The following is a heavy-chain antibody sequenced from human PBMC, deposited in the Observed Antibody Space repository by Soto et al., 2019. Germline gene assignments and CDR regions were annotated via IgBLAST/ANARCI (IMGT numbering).Heavy chain of an antibody. D-gene: IGHD3-3*01. V-gene: IGHV3-66*01. Sequence: EVQLVESGGGLVQPGVSLRLSCAASGFTVNSNYMSWVRQAPGKGLEWVSVIYSGGSTYYADSVKGRFTISRDNSKNTLYLQMNSLRAEDTAVFYCARSITIFGVGLDYWGQGTLVTVSS. J-gene: IGHJ4*02. CDR1: GFTVNSNY. CDR3: ARSITIFGVGLDY. CDR2: IYSGGST.